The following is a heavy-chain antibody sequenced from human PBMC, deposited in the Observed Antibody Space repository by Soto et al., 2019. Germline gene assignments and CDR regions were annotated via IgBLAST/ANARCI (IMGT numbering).Heavy chain of an antibody. V-gene: IGHV3-21*01. CDR3: ARVAKSGWPYFDY. Sequence: PGGSLRLSCAASGFTFSSYSMNWVRQAPGKGLEWVSSISSSSSYIYYADSVKGRFTISRDNAKNSLYLQMNSLRAEDTAVYYCARVAKSGWPYFDYWGQGTLVTVSS. J-gene: IGHJ4*02. D-gene: IGHD6-19*01. CDR1: GFTFSSYS. CDR2: ISSSSSYI.